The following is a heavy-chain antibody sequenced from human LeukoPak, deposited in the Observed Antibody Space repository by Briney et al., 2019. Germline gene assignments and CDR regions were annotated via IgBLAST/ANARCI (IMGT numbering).Heavy chain of an antibody. V-gene: IGHV1-2*02. CDR2: INPNSGGT. CDR1: GYTFTGYY. D-gene: IGHD2-21*02. CDR3: ATTLHIVVVTWHAFDI. Sequence: ASVKVSCKASGYTFTGYYIHWVRQAPGQGLEWMGWINPNSGGTNYAPKFQGRVTMTRDTSISTAYMELSRLTFDDTTIYYCATTLHIVVVTWHAFDIWGQGTMVTVSS. J-gene: IGHJ3*02.